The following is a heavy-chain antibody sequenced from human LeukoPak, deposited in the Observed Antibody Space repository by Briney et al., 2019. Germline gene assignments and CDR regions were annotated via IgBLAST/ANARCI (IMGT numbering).Heavy chain of an antibody. CDR2: ISYSGST. CDR1: GGSITTYY. D-gene: IGHD3-22*01. V-gene: IGHV4-59*01. Sequence: PSETLSLTCIVSGGSITTYYWSWIRQPPGKGLEWLGYISYSGSTNYNPSLKSPVTISVDTSKNQLSLKLSSVTAADTAVYYCARDSPGAYYYDSSGYLPANHFDYWGQGTLVTVSS. CDR3: ARDSPGAYYYDSSGYLPANHFDY. J-gene: IGHJ4*02.